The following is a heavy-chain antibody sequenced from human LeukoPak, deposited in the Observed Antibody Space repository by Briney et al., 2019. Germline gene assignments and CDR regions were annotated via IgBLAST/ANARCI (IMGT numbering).Heavy chain of an antibody. CDR3: TRGNYYDSSGAYYFGY. Sequence: PGRSLRLSCTASGFTFGDYGMSWVRQAPGKGLEWVGFIRSKAYGGTTEYAASVKGRFTISRGDSKSIAYLQMNSLKTEDTAVYYCTRGNYYDSSGAYYFGYWGQGTLVTVSS. CDR1: GFTFGDYG. V-gene: IGHV3-49*04. CDR2: IRSKAYGGTT. J-gene: IGHJ4*02. D-gene: IGHD3-22*01.